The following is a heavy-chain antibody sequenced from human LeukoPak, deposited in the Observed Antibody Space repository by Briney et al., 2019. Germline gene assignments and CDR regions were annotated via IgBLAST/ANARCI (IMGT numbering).Heavy chain of an antibody. CDR2: ISAYNGNT. CDR3: ARVGEWLSLQRYYYMDV. V-gene: IGHV1-18*01. CDR1: GYTFTSYG. J-gene: IGHJ6*03. D-gene: IGHD3-3*01. Sequence: ASVKVSCKDSGYTFTSYGISWVRQAPGQRLEWMGWISAYNGNTKYAQKLEGRVTMTTDTSTSTAYMELRSLRSDDTAVYYCARVGEWLSLQRYYYMDVWGKGTTVTVSS.